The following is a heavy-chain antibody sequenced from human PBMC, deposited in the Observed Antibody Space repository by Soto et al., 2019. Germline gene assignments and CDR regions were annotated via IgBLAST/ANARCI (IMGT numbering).Heavy chain of an antibody. J-gene: IGHJ5*02. V-gene: IGHV3-30-3*01. Sequence: QVQLVESGGGVVQPGRSLRLSCAASGFTFSSYAMHWVRQAPGKGLEWVAVISYDGSNKYYADSVKGRFTISRDNSKNRRYRQMNSLRAEDTAVYYCAGGVGFGEPPWFDPWGQGPWSPSPQ. CDR1: GFTFSSYA. CDR3: AGGVGFGEPPWFDP. D-gene: IGHD3-10*01. CDR2: ISYDGSNK.